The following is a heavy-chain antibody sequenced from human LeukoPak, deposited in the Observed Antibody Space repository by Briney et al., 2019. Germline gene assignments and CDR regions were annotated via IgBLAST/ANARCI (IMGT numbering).Heavy chain of an antibody. J-gene: IGHJ4*02. D-gene: IGHD3/OR15-3a*01. V-gene: IGHV3-23*01. CDR2: VSGSGGST. Sequence: PGGSLRLSCGASGFTFNSYAMSWVRQAPGKGLEWVSAVSGSGGSTFYADSVKGRFTISRDNSKNPLYLQTISLRPQDTAVYHCAKPQETYGLVPFDYWGQGTLVTVSS. CDR1: GFTFNSYA. CDR3: AKPQETYGLVPFDY.